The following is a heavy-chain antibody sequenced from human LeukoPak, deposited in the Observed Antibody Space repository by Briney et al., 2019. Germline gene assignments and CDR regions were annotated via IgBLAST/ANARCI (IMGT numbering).Heavy chain of an antibody. V-gene: IGHV3-21*01. CDR2: ISSSSSYI. CDR3: ARGSPVVITTINYYYGMDV. D-gene: IGHD3-22*01. J-gene: IGHJ6*02. CDR1: GFTFSSYS. Sequence: GGSLRLSCAASGFTFSSYSMNWVRQAPGKGLEWVSSISSSSSYIYYADSVKGRFTISRDNAKNSLYLQMNSLRAEDTAVYYCARGSPVVITTINYYYGMDVWGRGTTVTVSS.